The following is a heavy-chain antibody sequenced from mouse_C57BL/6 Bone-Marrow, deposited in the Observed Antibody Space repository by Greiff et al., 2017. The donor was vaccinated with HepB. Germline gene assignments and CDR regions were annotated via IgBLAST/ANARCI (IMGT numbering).Heavy chain of an antibody. CDR1: GFNIKDDY. CDR3: TKDSNYSYYYAMDN. V-gene: IGHV14-4*01. Sequence: VQLKQSGAELVRPGASVKLSCTASGFNIKDDYMHWVKQRPEQGLEWIGWIDPENGDTEYASKFQGKATITADTSSNTAYLQLSSLTSEDTAVYYCTKDSNYSYYYAMDNWGQGTSVTVSS. D-gene: IGHD2-5*01. J-gene: IGHJ4*01. CDR2: IDPENGDT.